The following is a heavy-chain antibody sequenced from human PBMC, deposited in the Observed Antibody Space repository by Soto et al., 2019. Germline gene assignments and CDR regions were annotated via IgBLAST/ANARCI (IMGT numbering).Heavy chain of an antibody. D-gene: IGHD3-16*01. Sequence: ESGGGLVQPGGSLRLSCAASGFVFSSYSMNWVRQAPGKGLEWISYISSNSDTKYYADSVKGRFAISRDNAKNSLDLQMNSLRDEDTAVYYCARGLWGWFFNYWGQGSLVTVSS. V-gene: IGHV3-48*02. CDR1: GFVFSSYS. J-gene: IGHJ4*02. CDR2: ISSNSDTK. CDR3: ARGLWGWFFNY.